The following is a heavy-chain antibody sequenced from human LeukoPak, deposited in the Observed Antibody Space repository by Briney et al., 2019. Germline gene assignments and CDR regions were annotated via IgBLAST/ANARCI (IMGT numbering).Heavy chain of an antibody. J-gene: IGHJ4*02. V-gene: IGHV3-21*01. Sequence: GGSLRLSCAASGFTFSSYSMNWVRQAPGKGLEWVSSISSGSKYIYNADSVKGRFTISRDNAKNSLYLQMSSLRAEDTAVYYCARDTYDSSGYYAHLDYWGQGTLVTVSS. CDR2: ISSGSKYI. CDR1: GFTFSSYS. D-gene: IGHD3-22*01. CDR3: ARDTYDSSGYYAHLDY.